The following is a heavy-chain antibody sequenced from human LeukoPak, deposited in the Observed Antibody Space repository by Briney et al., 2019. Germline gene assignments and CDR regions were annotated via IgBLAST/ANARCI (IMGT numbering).Heavy chain of an antibody. J-gene: IGHJ4*02. CDR3: ARVSDDSSGYYAPD. Sequence: GGSLRLSCAASGFTFDNYAMHWVRQAPGKGLEWVSGISWNSGSIGYADSVKGRFTISRDNSKNTLYLQMNSLRAEDTAVYYCARVSDDSSGYYAPDWGQGTLVTVSS. CDR2: ISWNSGSI. CDR1: GFTFDNYA. D-gene: IGHD3-22*01. V-gene: IGHV3-9*01.